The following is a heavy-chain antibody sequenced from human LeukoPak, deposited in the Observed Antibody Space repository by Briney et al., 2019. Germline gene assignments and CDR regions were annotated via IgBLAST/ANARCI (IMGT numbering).Heavy chain of an antibody. V-gene: IGHV1-2*02. CDR1: GYTLTELS. CDR3: ARDPGGYSYANYYMDV. D-gene: IGHD5-18*01. Sequence: ASVTVSCKVSGYTLTELSMHWVRQAPGQGLEWMGWINPNSGGTNYAQKFQGRVTMTRDTSISTAYMELSRLRSDDTAVYYCARDPGGYSYANYYMDVWGKGTTVTVSS. J-gene: IGHJ6*03. CDR2: INPNSGGT.